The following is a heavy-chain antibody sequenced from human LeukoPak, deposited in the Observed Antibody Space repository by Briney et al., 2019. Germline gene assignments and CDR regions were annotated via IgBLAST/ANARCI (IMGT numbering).Heavy chain of an antibody. J-gene: IGHJ4*02. CDR3: ARAYYYDSSGYPYYFDY. CDR2: IYHSGST. D-gene: IGHD3-22*01. Sequence: SGTLTLTCAVSGGSISSSNWWSWVRQPPGKGLEWIGEIYHSGSTNYNPSLKSRVTISVDKSKNQFSLKLSSVTAADTAVYYCARAYYYDSSGYPYYFDYWGQGTLVTVSS. V-gene: IGHV4-4*02. CDR1: GGSISSSNW.